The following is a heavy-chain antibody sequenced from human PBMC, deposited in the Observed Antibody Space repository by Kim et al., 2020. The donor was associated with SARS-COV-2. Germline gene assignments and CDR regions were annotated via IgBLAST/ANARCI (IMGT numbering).Heavy chain of an antibody. V-gene: IGHV4-59*08. CDR3: ARRGQLVPYFDY. CDR1: GGSLSSYY. J-gene: IGHJ4*02. CDR2: IYYSGST. Sequence: SETLSLTCTVSGGSLSSYYWTWIRQPPGKGLEWVGYIYYSGSTNYNPSPKSRVTISVDTSKNQYSLTLSPVTAADTAVYYCARRGQLVPYFDYWGQGTLVTVSS. D-gene: IGHD6-6*01.